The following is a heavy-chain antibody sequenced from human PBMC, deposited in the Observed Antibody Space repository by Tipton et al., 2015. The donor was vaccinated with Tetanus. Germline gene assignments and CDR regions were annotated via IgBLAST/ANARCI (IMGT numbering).Heavy chain of an antibody. V-gene: IGHV4-4*07. Sequence: LRLSCTVSGGSASSFYWSWIRQSAGKGLEWIGRIYATGNTNYNPSLESRVTMSIGASKTQFSLSLSSVTAADTAVYYCARDKRLAALTPFDIWGPGTMVTVS. CDR3: ARDKRLAALTPFDI. D-gene: IGHD6-25*01. CDR1: GGSASSFY. J-gene: IGHJ3*02. CDR2: IYATGNT.